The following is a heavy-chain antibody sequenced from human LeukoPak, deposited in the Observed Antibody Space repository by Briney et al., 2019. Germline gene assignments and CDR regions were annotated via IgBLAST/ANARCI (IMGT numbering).Heavy chain of an antibody. D-gene: IGHD3-10*01. CDR1: GGSFSGYY. Sequence: SETLSLTCAVYGGSFSGYYWSWIRQPPGKGLEWIGEINHSGSTNYNPSLKSRVTISVDTSKNQFSLKLSSVTAADTAVYYCARLRVRGVILNYYYYMDVWGKGTTVTISS. CDR3: ARLRVRGVILNYYYYMDV. V-gene: IGHV4-34*01. J-gene: IGHJ6*03. CDR2: INHSGST.